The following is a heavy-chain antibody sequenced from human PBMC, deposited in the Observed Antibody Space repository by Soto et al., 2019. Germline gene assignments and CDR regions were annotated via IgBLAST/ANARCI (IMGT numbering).Heavy chain of an antibody. Sequence: GGSLRLSCAASGFTFSRYCMTWVRQAPGKGLEWVANIKEDGSEKYHVDSVKGRFTISRDNAKNSMYLQMNSLRAEDTAVYYCARDRCSSTSCINDAFDIWGQGTMVTVSS. CDR3: ARDRCSSTSCINDAFDI. D-gene: IGHD2-2*01. J-gene: IGHJ3*02. CDR1: GFTFSRYC. V-gene: IGHV3-7*01. CDR2: IKEDGSEK.